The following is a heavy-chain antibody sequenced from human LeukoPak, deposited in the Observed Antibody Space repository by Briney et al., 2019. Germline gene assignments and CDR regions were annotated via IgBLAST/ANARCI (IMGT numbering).Heavy chain of an antibody. Sequence: GESLKISCKGSGYSFTSYWIGWVRQMPGKGLEWMGIIYPGDSDTRYSPSFQGQVTISADKSISTAYLQWSSLKASDTAMYYCARVLGYCSSTSCLNWFDPRGQGTLVTVSS. CDR3: ARVLGYCSSTSCLNWFDP. V-gene: IGHV5-51*01. CDR2: IYPGDSDT. D-gene: IGHD2-2*01. J-gene: IGHJ5*02. CDR1: GYSFTSYW.